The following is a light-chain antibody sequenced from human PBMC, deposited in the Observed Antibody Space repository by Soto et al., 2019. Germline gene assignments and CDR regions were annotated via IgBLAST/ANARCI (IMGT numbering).Light chain of an antibody. CDR3: QHGGA. Sequence: EVLLTQSPATLSLSPGERATLSCWAGQSISNYLAWYQQKPGQAPRLLIYDASNRATDIPARFSGSGSGTDFTLTISSLEPDDFAVYYCQHGGAFGPGTKVEIK. V-gene: IGKV3-11*01. CDR1: QSISNY. CDR2: DAS. J-gene: IGKJ3*01.